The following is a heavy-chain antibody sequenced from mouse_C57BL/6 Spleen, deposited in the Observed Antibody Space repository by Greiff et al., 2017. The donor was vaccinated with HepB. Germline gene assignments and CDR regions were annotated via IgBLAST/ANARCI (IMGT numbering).Heavy chain of an antibody. J-gene: IGHJ2*01. D-gene: IGHD3-2*02. CDR2: LSYDGRN. CDR3: ARRGSGYVDYFYY. CDR1: GYSITSGYY. V-gene: IGHV3-6*01. Sequence: EVQLQESGPGLVKPSQSLSLTCTVSGYSITSGYYWNWNRQLPGNQLEWRGDLSYDGRNNYNPALKNRTSITRDTSKNQFFLKLHSVTNAYTATYSCARRGSGYVDYFYYWGQGTTLTVSS.